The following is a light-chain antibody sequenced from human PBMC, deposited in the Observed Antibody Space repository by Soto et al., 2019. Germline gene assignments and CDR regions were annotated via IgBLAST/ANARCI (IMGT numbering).Light chain of an antibody. Sequence: QSALTQPASVSGSPGQSITISCTGTSSDVGSYNLVSWYQQHPGKAPKLMIYEGTTRPSGVSNRFSGSKSGNTASLTISGLQAEGEADYYCCSYAGSSTPVVFGGGTKLTVL. CDR3: CSYAGSSTPVV. CDR1: SSDVGSYNL. J-gene: IGLJ2*01. V-gene: IGLV2-23*01. CDR2: EGT.